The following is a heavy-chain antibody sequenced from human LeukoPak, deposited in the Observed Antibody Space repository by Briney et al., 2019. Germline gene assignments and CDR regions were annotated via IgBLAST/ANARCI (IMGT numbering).Heavy chain of an antibody. CDR2: ISSSSSYI. CDR3: AKTLNYQLLYSQSDY. D-gene: IGHD2-2*02. J-gene: IGHJ4*02. V-gene: IGHV3-21*04. CDR1: GFTFSSYS. Sequence: PGGSLRLSCAASGFTFSSYSMNWVRQAPGKGLDWVSSISSSSSYIYYADSVKGRFTISRDNSKNTLYLQMNSLRAEDTAVYYCAKTLNYQLLYSQSDYWGQGTLVTVSS.